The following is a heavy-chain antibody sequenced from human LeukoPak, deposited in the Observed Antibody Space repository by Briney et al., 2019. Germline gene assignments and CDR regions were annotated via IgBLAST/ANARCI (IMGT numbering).Heavy chain of an antibody. D-gene: IGHD3-10*01. Sequence: WASVKVSCKASGNTFTNNFMHWVRQAPGQGLEWMGLINPSGSATTYPQKLQGRVTMTRDTSTNTVYMELSSLRSEDTAVYYCATDLPTGFGSTACWGQGTLVTVSS. J-gene: IGHJ4*02. CDR2: INPSGSAT. CDR3: ATDLPTGFGSTAC. CDR1: GNTFTNNF. V-gene: IGHV1-46*01.